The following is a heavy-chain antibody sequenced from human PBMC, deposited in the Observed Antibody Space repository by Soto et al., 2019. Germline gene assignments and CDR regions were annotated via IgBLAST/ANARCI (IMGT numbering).Heavy chain of an antibody. CDR1: GGSITTGGRY. D-gene: IGHD1-1*01. V-gene: IGHV4-31*02. CDR2: IYYRGNT. CDR3: AQALVFTGGDGFDI. J-gene: IGHJ3*02. Sequence: QVRLQEWGPGLVKPSQTLSLKCSVSGGSITTGGRYWSWIRQLPVKGLGWIGDIYYRGNTYYNASRKSRVTISVEAAKNQFSLKLSSVTAADTAVYYCAQALVFTGGDGFDIWGQGRLVTVSS.